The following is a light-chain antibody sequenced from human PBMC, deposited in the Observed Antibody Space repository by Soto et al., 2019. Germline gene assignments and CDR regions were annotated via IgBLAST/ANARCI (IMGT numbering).Light chain of an antibody. CDR3: AAWDGSLNGWV. V-gene: IGLV1-44*01. CDR2: SNN. CDR1: RSNIGSDI. Sequence: QPVLTQPPSASGTPGQRVTISCSGSRSNIGSDIVNWYQQLPGTAPKLLIYSNNQRPSGVPDRFSGSKSGTSASLAISGLQSEDEADYYCAAWDGSLNGWVFGGGTKLTVL. J-gene: IGLJ3*02.